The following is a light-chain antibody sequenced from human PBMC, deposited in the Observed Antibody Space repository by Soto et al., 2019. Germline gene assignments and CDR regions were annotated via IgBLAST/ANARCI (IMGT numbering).Light chain of an antibody. CDR2: GNS. J-gene: IGLJ1*01. Sequence: QAVVTQPPSVSGAPGRRVTISCTGSSSNIGAGYDVHWYQQLPGTAPKLLIYGNSNRPSGVPDRFSGSKSGTSASLAITGRQAEDEADYYCQSDYSSLSDPYVFRTGTKLTVL. CDR1: SSNIGAGYD. V-gene: IGLV1-40*01. CDR3: QSDYSSLSDPYV.